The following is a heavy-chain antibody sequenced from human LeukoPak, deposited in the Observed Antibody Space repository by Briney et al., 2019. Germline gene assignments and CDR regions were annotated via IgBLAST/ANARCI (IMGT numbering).Heavy chain of an antibody. D-gene: IGHD4-23*01. V-gene: IGHV4-61*01. CDR2: IYYSGST. Sequence: PSETLSLTCTVSGGSVSSGSYYWSWIRQPPGKGLEWIGYIYYSGSTNYNPSLKSRVTISVDTSKNQFSLELSSVTAADTAVYYCAATTVVTGPADYWGQGTLVTVSS. CDR1: GGSVSSGSYY. CDR3: AATTVVTGPADY. J-gene: IGHJ4*02.